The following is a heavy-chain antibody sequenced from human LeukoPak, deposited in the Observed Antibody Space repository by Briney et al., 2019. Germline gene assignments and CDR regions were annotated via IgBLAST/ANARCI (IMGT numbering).Heavy chain of an antibody. D-gene: IGHD6-13*01. CDR1: GGSFSGYY. J-gene: IGHJ4*02. CDR2: INHSGST. Sequence: SETLSLTCAVYGGSFSGYYWSWIRQPPGKGLEWIGEINHSGSTNYNPSLKSRVTISVDTSKNQFSLKLSSVTAADTAVYYCARHHKEAAPTFDFDYWGQGTLVTVSS. V-gene: IGHV4-34*01. CDR3: ARHHKEAAPTFDFDY.